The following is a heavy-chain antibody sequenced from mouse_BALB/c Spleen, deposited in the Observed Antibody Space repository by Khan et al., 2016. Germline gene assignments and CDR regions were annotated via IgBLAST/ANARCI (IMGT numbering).Heavy chain of an antibody. CDR3: ARQYGNSRLDY. D-gene: IGHD2-10*02. CDR1: GFTFSSFG. V-gene: IGHV5-17*02. Sequence: EVELVAPGGGLVQPGGSRKLSCAASGFTFSSFGMHWVRQAPEQGLEWVAYISSGSSTIYYADTVKGRFTISRDNPKNTLFLQMTSLKSEDTAMYYCARQYGNSRLDYWGQGTTLTVSS. CDR2: ISSGSSTI. J-gene: IGHJ2*01.